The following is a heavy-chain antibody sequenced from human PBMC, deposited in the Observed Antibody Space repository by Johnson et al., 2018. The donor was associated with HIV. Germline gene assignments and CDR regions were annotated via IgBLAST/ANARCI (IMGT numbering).Heavy chain of an antibody. D-gene: IGHD4-23*01. CDR1: GFTFSNYG. V-gene: IGHV3-30*02. Sequence: QVQLVESGGGVVQPGGSLRLSCAASGFTFSNYGIHWVRQAPGKGLEWVDFIQYDGNHENYIDSVKGRFTISRDNSKNTLYLQMNSLRPEDTAVYYCATERAVVSANAFDIWGQGTMVTVSS. J-gene: IGHJ3*02. CDR3: ATERAVVSANAFDI. CDR2: IQYDGNHE.